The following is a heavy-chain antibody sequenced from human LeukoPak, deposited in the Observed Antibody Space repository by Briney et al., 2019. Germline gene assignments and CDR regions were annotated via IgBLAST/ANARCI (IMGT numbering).Heavy chain of an antibody. V-gene: IGHV3-48*01. CDR3: ARDPDGDYDFDY. CDR1: GFSFSDYG. D-gene: IGHD4-17*01. CDR2: INSNGAVK. J-gene: IGHJ4*02. Sequence: PGGSLRLSCAASGFSFSDYGMNWVRRAPGKGLEWLSHINSNGAVKSYADSVKGRFTISRDTAKSSLYLQMNSLKIEDTAIYFCARDPDGDYDFDYWGQGTLVTVSS.